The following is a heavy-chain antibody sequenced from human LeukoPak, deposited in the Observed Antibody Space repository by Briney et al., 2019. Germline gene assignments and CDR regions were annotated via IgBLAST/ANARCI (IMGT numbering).Heavy chain of an antibody. CDR2: ISADGTEK. J-gene: IGHJ3*02. CDR3: ARDAPYSGGCCAFDI. D-gene: IGHD6-19*01. CDR1: GFTFSSYA. V-gene: IGHV3-30-3*01. Sequence: GESLRLSCVASGFTFSSYALHWLRQAPGKGLEWVAVISADGTEKYYADSVKGRFTMSRDNPKNTLYLQMNSLRTEDTAVYYCARDAPYSGGCCAFDIWGQGTMVTVSS.